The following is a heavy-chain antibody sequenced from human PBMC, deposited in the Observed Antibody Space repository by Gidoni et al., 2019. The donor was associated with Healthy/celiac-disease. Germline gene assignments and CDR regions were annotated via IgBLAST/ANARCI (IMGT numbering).Heavy chain of an antibody. J-gene: IGHJ3*02. CDR1: GFTFSSYD. D-gene: IGHD1-26*01. CDR3: ARRRVGADAFDI. Sequence: EVQLVESGGGLVQPGGSLRLSCAASGFTFSSYDMHWVRQATGKGLEWVSAIGTAGDTYYPGSVKGRFTISRENAKNSLYLQMNSLRAGDTDVYYCARRRVGADAFDIWGQGTMVTVSS. CDR2: IGTAGDT. V-gene: IGHV3-13*01.